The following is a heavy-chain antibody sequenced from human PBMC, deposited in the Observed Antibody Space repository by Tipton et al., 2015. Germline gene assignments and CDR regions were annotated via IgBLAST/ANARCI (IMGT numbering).Heavy chain of an antibody. CDR1: GFLVSSNY. CDR3: AKDFYGGKSGIQLDY. J-gene: IGHJ4*02. Sequence: SLRLSCAASGFLVSSNYMSWVRQAPGKGLEWVSIIYSGGNTYYANSVKGRFTISRDNSKNTLYLQMNSVRPEDTALYYCAKDFYGGKSGIQLDYWGQGTPVTVSS. V-gene: IGHV3-53*05. D-gene: IGHD4-23*01. CDR2: IYSGGNT.